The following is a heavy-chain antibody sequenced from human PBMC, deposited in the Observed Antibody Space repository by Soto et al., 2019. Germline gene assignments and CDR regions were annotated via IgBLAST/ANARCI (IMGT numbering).Heavy chain of an antibody. V-gene: IGHV4-59*12. D-gene: IGHD6-25*01. CDR3: ASDRSGSYETFDP. CDR2: ISYNGIT. CDR1: GGPLNAYY. J-gene: IGHJ5*02. Sequence: PSETLSLTCSVSGGPLNAYYLTWIRQPPGKRLEWLGHISYNGITNYNPSLKSRVTMSVDTSKNQISMKLSSVTVADTAIYYCASDRSGSYETFDPWGQGTLVTVSS.